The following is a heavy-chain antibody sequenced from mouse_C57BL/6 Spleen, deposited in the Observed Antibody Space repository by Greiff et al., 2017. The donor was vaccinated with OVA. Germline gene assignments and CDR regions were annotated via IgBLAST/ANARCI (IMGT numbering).Heavy chain of an antibody. CDR1: GYAFTNYL. J-gene: IGHJ4*01. CDR3: ARYDGYLYAMDY. CDR2: INPGSGGT. D-gene: IGHD2-3*01. V-gene: IGHV1-54*01. Sequence: QVQLQQSGAELVRPGTSVKVSCKASGYAFTNYLIAWVQQRPGQGLAWIGVINPGSGGTYYTEKFKGKATLTADKSSSTAYMQLSSLTSEDSAVYFCARYDGYLYAMDYWGQGTSVTVSS.